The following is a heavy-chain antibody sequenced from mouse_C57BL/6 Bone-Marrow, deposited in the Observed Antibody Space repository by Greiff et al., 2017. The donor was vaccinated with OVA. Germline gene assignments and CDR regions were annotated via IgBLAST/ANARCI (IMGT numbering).Heavy chain of an antibody. J-gene: IGHJ3*01. CDR2: IYPSDSET. Sequence: VQLQQPGAELVRPGSSVKLSCKASGYTFTSYWMDWVKQRPGQGLEWIGIIYPSDSETNSNQKLKDKATLTVAKSSSTAYMQLSSLTSDDSAVYYCARVGDYGSRAWFAYWGQGTLVTVSA. D-gene: IGHD1-1*01. CDR3: ARVGDYGSRAWFAY. CDR1: GYTFTSYW. V-gene: IGHV1-61*01.